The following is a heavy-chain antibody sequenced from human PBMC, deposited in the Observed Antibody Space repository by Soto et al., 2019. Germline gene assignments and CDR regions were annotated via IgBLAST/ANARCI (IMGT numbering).Heavy chain of an antibody. CDR1: GFHFGTYT. D-gene: IGHD3-16*01. J-gene: IGHJ6*02. V-gene: IGHV3-30*18. CDR3: AKVGGSNVDYDDGMDV. CDR2: VSHDGSIK. Sequence: VQLVASGGGVVQPGRSLSLSCAASGFHFGTYTMHWVRHAPGKGLYWVAVVSHDGSIKDYADSVKGRFTIARDTSTNTLDLQMNRLRVEDTAVYYCAKVGGSNVDYDDGMDVGGQVTKATV.